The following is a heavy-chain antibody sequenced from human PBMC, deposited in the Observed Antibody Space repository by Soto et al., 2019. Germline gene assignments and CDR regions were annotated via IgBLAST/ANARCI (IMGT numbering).Heavy chain of an antibody. CDR3: SHIATYYQFDWFDP. D-gene: IGHD3-10*01. CDR2: IYWDGDK. Sequence: QITLKESGRTLVKPTQTLTLTCTFSGFSLSTNGVGVGWIRQPPGKALEWLALIYWDGDKRYSPSLKSRLTVTKDTSNNQVVLTMSNMDPVDTAAYYCSHIATYYQFDWFDPWGQGILVTVSS. CDR1: GFSLSTNGVG. V-gene: IGHV2-5*02. J-gene: IGHJ5*02.